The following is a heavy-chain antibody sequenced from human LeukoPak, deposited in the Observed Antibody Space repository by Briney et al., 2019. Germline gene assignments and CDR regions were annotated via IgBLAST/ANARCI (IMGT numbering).Heavy chain of an antibody. D-gene: IGHD1-7*01. CDR2: ISGSCGSP. CDR1: GFTFSSYA. J-gene: IGHJ4*02. V-gene: IGHV3-23*01. CDR3: AKGQGSGTTVYFDY. Sequence: GGSLRLSCAASGFTFSSYAMSWVRQAPGKGLESVSAISGSCGSPFYADSVKGRFTISRDNAKKALYLQMNSLRAEVTALYYCAKGQGSGTTVYFDYWGQGTLVTVSS.